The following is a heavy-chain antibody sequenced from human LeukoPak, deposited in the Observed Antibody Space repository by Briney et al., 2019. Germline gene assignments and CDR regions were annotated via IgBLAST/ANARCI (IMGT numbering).Heavy chain of an antibody. CDR1: GFTFSSYW. V-gene: IGHV3-7*03. CDR3: AKAAYDSSGYPYDAFDI. CDR2: IKQDGSEK. J-gene: IGHJ3*02. D-gene: IGHD3-22*01. Sequence: GGSLRLSCAASGFTFSSYWMSWVRQAPGKGLEWVANIKQDGSEKYYVDSVKGRFTISRDNSKNTLYLQMNSLRAEDTAVYYCAKAAYDSSGYPYDAFDIWGQGTMVTVSS.